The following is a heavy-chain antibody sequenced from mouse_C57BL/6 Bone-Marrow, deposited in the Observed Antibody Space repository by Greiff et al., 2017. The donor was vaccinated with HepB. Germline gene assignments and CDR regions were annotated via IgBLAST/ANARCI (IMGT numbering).Heavy chain of an antibody. Sequence: EVKVVESGEGLVKPGGSLKLSCAASGFTFSSYAMSWVRQTPEKRLEWVAYISSGGDYIYYADTVKGRFTISRDNARNTLYLQMSSLKSEDTAMYYCTRDDYGSSSGYFDVWGTGTTVTVSS. V-gene: IGHV5-9-1*02. CDR3: TRDDYGSSSGYFDV. CDR1: GFTFSSYA. CDR2: ISSGGDYI. D-gene: IGHD1-1*01. J-gene: IGHJ1*03.